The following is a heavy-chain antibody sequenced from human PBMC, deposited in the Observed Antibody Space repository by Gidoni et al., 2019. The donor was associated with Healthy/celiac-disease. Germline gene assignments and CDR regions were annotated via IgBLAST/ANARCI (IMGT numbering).Heavy chain of an antibody. J-gene: IGHJ3*02. CDR2: INHSGST. V-gene: IGHV4-34*01. Sequence: QVQLQQWGAGLLKPSETLSLTCAVYGRSFSGYYWCWIRQPPGKGLEWIGEINHSGSTNYNPSLKSRVTISVDTSKNQFSLKLSSVTAADTAVYYCARRGRGYSYGYGGAFDIWGQGTMVTVSS. D-gene: IGHD5-18*01. CDR1: GRSFSGYY. CDR3: ARRGRGYSYGYGGAFDI.